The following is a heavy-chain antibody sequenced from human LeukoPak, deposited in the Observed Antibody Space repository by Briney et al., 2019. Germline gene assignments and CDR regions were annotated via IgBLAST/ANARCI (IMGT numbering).Heavy chain of an antibody. Sequence: PGGSLRLSCAASGFTFSSYGMHWVRQAPGKGLEWVAFIRWDGSNKYYADSVKGRFTISRDNSKNTLYLQMNSLRAEATAVYYCAKYYDILPGYSPDADYWGQGTLVTVSS. CDR1: GFTFSSYG. J-gene: IGHJ4*02. V-gene: IGHV3-30*02. CDR3: AKYYDILPGYSPDADY. D-gene: IGHD3-9*01. CDR2: IRWDGSNK.